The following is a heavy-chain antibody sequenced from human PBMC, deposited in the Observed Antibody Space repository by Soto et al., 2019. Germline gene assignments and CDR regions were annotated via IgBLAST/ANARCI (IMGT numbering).Heavy chain of an antibody. D-gene: IGHD5-12*01. CDR3: ARDLPYEAKSYYYGMGV. J-gene: IGHJ6*02. CDR1: GGSISSGDYY. CDR2: IYYTGTT. Sequence: SETLSLTCTVSGGSISSGDYYFICIRQPPGKGLELIGYIYYTGTTYYNPSLKSRVSISVDTSNNQFSLKMSSVTAADTAVYYCARDLPYEAKSYYYGMGVWGQGTTVTVSS. V-gene: IGHV4-30-4*01.